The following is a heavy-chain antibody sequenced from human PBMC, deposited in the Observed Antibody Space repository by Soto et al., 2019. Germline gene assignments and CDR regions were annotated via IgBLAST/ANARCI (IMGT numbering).Heavy chain of an antibody. CDR1: RFTFSSYA. Sequence: GGSLRLSCAASRFTFSSYAMGWVRQAPGKGLEWVSSISGGGDNTYYADSVKGRFTISRDNSKNTLYLQMNSLRADDTAVYYCAKGPWELGSNWFDPWGQGTRVTVSS. CDR3: AKGPWELGSNWFDP. V-gene: IGHV3-23*01. D-gene: IGHD3-10*01. J-gene: IGHJ5*02. CDR2: ISGGGDNT.